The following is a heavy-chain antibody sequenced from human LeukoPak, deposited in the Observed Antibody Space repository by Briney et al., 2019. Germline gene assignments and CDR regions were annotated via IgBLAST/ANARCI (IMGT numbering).Heavy chain of an antibody. CDR2: IYSGGST. CDR1: GLSFDDFA. CDR3: ARGGYDAFDI. Sequence: PGRSLRLSCVASGLSFDDFAMHWVRQAPGKGLEWVSVIYSGGSTYYPDSVKGRFTISRDNSKNTLYLQMNSLRAEDTAVYYCARGGYDAFDIWGQGTMVTVSS. J-gene: IGHJ3*02. V-gene: IGHV3-53*01. D-gene: IGHD3-16*01.